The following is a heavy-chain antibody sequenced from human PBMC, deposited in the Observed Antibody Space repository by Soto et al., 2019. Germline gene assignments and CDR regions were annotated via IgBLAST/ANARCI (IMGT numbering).Heavy chain of an antibody. Sequence: QVQLVESGGGVVQPGRSLRLSCAASGFTFSSYAMHWVRQAPGKGLEWVAVISYDGSNKYYADSVKGRFTISRDNSKNTLYLQMNSLRAEDTAVYYCASKRAPYIVLVPAAIWFDPWGQGTLVTVSS. CDR1: GFTFSSYA. CDR3: ASKRAPYIVLVPAAIWFDP. D-gene: IGHD2-2*01. CDR2: ISYDGSNK. V-gene: IGHV3-30-3*01. J-gene: IGHJ5*02.